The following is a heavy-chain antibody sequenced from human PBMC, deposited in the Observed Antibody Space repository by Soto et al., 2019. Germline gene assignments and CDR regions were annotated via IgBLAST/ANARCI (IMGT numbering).Heavy chain of an antibody. D-gene: IGHD3-22*01. J-gene: IGHJ3*02. V-gene: IGHV1-2*04. Sequence: ASVKVSCKASGYTFTGYYMHWVRQAPGQGLEWMGWINPNSGGTNYAQKFQGWVTMTRDTSASTAYMELSSLRSEDTAVYYCAREKRFYDSSGYYGGDAFEIWGQGTMVTVSS. CDR1: GYTFTGYY. CDR2: INPNSGGT. CDR3: AREKRFYDSSGYYGGDAFEI.